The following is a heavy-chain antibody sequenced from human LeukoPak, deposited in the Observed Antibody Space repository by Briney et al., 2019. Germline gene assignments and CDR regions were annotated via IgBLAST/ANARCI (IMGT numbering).Heavy chain of an antibody. CDR1: GFTFSSYS. V-gene: IGHV3-21*01. D-gene: IGHD3-16*01. Sequence: GGSLRLSCAASGFTFSSYSMNWVRQAPGKGLEWVSSISSSSSYIYYADSVKGRFTISRDNAKNSLYLQMNSLRAEDTAVYYCARDKGAYDYVWGSLSRIGYYYYMDVWGKGTTVTVSS. CDR2: ISSSSSYI. CDR3: ARDKGAYDYVWGSLSRIGYYYYMDV. J-gene: IGHJ6*03.